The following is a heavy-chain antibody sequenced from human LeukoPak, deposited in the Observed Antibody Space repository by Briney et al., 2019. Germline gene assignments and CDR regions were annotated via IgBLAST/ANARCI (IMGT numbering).Heavy chain of an antibody. CDR1: GGSISSSSYY. D-gene: IGHD6-6*01. CDR2: IYYSGST. V-gene: IGHV4-39*07. Sequence: SETLSLTCTVSGGSISSSSYYWGWIRQPPGKGLEWIGSIYYSGSTYYNPSLKSRVIISVDTSKNQFSLNLSSVTAADTAVYYCARGVARSSKFHFSYYFDYWGQGTLVTVSS. J-gene: IGHJ4*02. CDR3: ARGVARSSKFHFSYYFDY.